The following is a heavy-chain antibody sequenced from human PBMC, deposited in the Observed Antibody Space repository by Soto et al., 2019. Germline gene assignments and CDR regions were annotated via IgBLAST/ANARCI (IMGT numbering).Heavy chain of an antibody. J-gene: IGHJ3*01. Sequence: QVLLVRSGTEVKKPGSSVKVSCQASGGTSSDYALTWVRQAPGQGLEWMGGIIPIFGTANYAQRFQGRVSITADESSSTAYMELSSLKSEDTAVYYCAGSFNYGSGTFDALDVWGHGTMVMVSS. V-gene: IGHV1-69*01. CDR1: GGTSSDYA. CDR3: AGSFNYGSGTFDALDV. D-gene: IGHD3-10*01. CDR2: IIPIFGTA.